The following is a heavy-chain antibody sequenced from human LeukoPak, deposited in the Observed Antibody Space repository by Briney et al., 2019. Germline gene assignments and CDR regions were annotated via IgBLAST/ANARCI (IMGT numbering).Heavy chain of an antibody. CDR1: GGSISSSDYY. Sequence: SDTLSLTCTVSGGSISSSDYYWGWIRQPPGKGLEWNGSIYYSGSTYYNPSLRSRVTIAVDTSKNQFSLKLSSVTAADTAVYYCAKTLYCSSTSCYAVCYYGMDVWGQGTTVTVSS. D-gene: IGHD2-2*01. J-gene: IGHJ6*01. CDR3: AKTLYCSSTSCYAVCYYGMDV. V-gene: IGHV4-39*01. CDR2: IYYSGST.